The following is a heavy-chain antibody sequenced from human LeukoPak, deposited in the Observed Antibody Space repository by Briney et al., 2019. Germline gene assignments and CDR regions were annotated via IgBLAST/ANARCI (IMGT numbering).Heavy chain of an antibody. J-gene: IGHJ1*01. V-gene: IGHV3-30*02. CDR2: IRYDGSNK. Sequence: GGSLRLSCAASGFTFSSYGMHWVRQAPGKGLEWVAFIRYDGSNKYYADSVKGRFTISRDNSKNTLYLQLNSLRAEDTAVYYCAKDGYSGTLLKNWGQDTLVTVSS. D-gene: IGHD1-26*01. CDR3: AKDGYSGTLLKN. CDR1: GFTFSSYG.